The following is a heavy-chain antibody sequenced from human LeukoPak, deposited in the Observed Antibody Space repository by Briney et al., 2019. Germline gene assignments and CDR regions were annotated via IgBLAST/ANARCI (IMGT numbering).Heavy chain of an antibody. V-gene: IGHV3-21*01. CDR3: ASPYNSRWYELCY. Sequence: GGSLRLSCAASGFTFSSYSMNWVRQAPGKGLEWGSSISSSSSYIYYADSVKDRFTIARDNAKKSLYLQMNSLRAEDTAVYYCASPYNSRWYELCYWGQGTLVTVSS. J-gene: IGHJ4*02. CDR1: GFTFSSYS. D-gene: IGHD6-13*01. CDR2: ISSSSSYI.